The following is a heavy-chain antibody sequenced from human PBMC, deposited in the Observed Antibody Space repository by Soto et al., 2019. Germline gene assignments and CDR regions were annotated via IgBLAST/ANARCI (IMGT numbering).Heavy chain of an antibody. J-gene: IGHJ4*02. CDR1: GGTFSSYA. CDR3: ASPYESSTMLDY. CDR2: IIPIFGTA. V-gene: IGHV1-69*13. Sequence: ASVKVSCKASGGTFSSYAISWVRQAPGQGLEWMGGIIPIFGTANYAQKFQGRVTITADESTSTAYMELSSLRSEDTAVYYCASPYESSTMLDYWGQGTLVTVSS. D-gene: IGHD3-22*01.